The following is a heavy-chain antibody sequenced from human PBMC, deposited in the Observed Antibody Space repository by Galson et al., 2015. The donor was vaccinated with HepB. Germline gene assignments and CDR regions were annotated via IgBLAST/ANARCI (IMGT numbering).Heavy chain of an antibody. CDR3: ARVAASDYGDHAHFDS. CDR2: ISSSTIYT. CDR1: GFTFSDYY. V-gene: IGHV3-11*06. D-gene: IGHD4-17*01. J-gene: IGHJ4*02. Sequence: SLRLSCAASGFTFSDYYMSWIRQAPGKGLEWLSYISSSTIYTNYADSVKGRFTISRDNVKNSMYLQMNSLRAEDTAVYYCARVAASDYGDHAHFDSWGLGTLVTFSS.